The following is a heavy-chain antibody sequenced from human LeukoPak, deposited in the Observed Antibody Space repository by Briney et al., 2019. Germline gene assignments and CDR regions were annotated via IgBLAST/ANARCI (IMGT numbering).Heavy chain of an antibody. D-gene: IGHD3-9*01. Sequence: ASVKVSCKASGYTFTTYGINWVRQAPGQGLEWMGWISGYNGNANYAQKLQGRVTMTTDTSTSTAYMELSSLRSDDTAVYFCARKYDILTGYDNWFDPWGQGTLVTVSS. CDR2: ISGYNGNA. CDR1: GYTFTTYG. CDR3: ARKYDILTGYDNWFDP. J-gene: IGHJ5*02. V-gene: IGHV1-18*01.